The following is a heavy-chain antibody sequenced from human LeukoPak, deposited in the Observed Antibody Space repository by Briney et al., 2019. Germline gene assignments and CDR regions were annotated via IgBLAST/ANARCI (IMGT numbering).Heavy chain of an antibody. CDR1: GGSISSYY. CDR3: ARDGGYCSGGSCYGY. V-gene: IGHV4-59*01. CDR2: IYYSGST. J-gene: IGHJ4*02. Sequence: SETLSLTCTVSGGSISSYYWSWIRQPPGKGLEWIGYIYYSGSTNYNPSLKSRVTISVDTSKNQFSLKLGSVTAADTAVYYCARDGGYCSGGSCYGYWGQGTLVTVSS. D-gene: IGHD2-15*01.